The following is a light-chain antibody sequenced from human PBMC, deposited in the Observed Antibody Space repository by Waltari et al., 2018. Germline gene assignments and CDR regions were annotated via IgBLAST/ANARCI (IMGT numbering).Light chain of an antibody. CDR1: QGIRGY. CDR2: AAS. CDR3: QHVYSYPVT. Sequence: DIQLTQSPSFLSASVGDRVTFTCRASQGIRGYLAWYQQKPNKAPKLLINAASTLQSGVPSRFSGGKSGTEFTLTISSLQPEDFATYFCQHVYSYPVTFGGGTTVEI. J-gene: IGKJ4*01. V-gene: IGKV1-9*01.